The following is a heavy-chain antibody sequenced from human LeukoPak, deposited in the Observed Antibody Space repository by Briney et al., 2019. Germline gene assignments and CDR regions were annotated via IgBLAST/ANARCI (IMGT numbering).Heavy chain of an antibody. CDR1: GGSISDTTYF. CDR2: IYSSGST. J-gene: IGHJ4*02. V-gene: IGHV4-39*01. Sequence: PSETLSLTCSVSGGSISDTTYFWGWIRQPPGKGLEWIGSIYSSGSTYYNPSLKSRVTVSIDTSRNQFSLKLTSVAAAETAVYYCARSGYYDILSGYLYFFDYWGQGTLVTVSS. CDR3: ARSGYYDILSGYLYFFDY. D-gene: IGHD3-9*01.